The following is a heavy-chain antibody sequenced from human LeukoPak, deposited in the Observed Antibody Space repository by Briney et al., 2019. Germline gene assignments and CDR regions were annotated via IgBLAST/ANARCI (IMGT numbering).Heavy chain of an antibody. D-gene: IGHD2-2*01. V-gene: IGHV4-39*01. CDR1: GGSISTTSYY. J-gene: IGHJ4*02. CDR2: IYYSGGT. CDR3: AIQVVPAAPYYFDY. Sequence: SETLSLTCSVSGGSISTTSYYWVWIRQPPGKGLEWIGTIYYSGGTYYNPSLKSRVTISVDRPKNQFSLKVSSVTAADTAVYYCAIQVVPAAPYYFDYWGQRTLVTVSS.